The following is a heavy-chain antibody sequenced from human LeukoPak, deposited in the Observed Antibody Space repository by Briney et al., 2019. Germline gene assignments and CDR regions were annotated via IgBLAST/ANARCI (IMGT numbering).Heavy chain of an antibody. D-gene: IGHD3-22*01. CDR1: GGSISSYY. CDR3: ARGGPYYDSLGAFDI. J-gene: IGHJ3*02. CDR2: IYYSGST. V-gene: IGHV4-59*01. Sequence: SETLSLTCTVSGGSISSYYWSWIRQPPGKGLEWIGYIYYSGSTNYNPSLKSRVTISVDTSKNQFSLKLSSVTAADTAVYYCARGGPYYDSLGAFDIWGQGTMVTVSS.